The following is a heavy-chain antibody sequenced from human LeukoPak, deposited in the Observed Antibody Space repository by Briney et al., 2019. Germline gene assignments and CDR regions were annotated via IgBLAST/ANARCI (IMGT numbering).Heavy chain of an antibody. V-gene: IGHV4-39*07. J-gene: IGHJ4*02. Sequence: SETLSLTCTVSGGSISSSSYYWGWIRQPPGKGLEWIGSIYYSGSTYYNPSLKSRVTISVDTSKNQFSLKLSSVTAADTAVYYCARDPGWLSPRPYFDYWAKETLVTVPS. D-gene: IGHD2-15*01. CDR3: ARDPGWLSPRPYFDY. CDR2: IYYSGST. CDR1: GGSISSSSYY.